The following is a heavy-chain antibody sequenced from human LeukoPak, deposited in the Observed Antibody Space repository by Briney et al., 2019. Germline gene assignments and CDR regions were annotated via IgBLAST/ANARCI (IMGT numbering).Heavy chain of an antibody. J-gene: IGHJ6*03. CDR1: GGSFSGYY. CDR2: INHSGST. Sequence: SETLSLTCAVSGGSFSGYYWNWIRQPPGKGLQWIGEINHSGSTNYKSSLKSRVIISVDTSKSQFSLKLSSVTAADTAVYYCASRRGVTMIRGAGYMDVWGKGTAVTVSS. D-gene: IGHD3-10*01. CDR3: ASRRGVTMIRGAGYMDV. V-gene: IGHV4-34*01.